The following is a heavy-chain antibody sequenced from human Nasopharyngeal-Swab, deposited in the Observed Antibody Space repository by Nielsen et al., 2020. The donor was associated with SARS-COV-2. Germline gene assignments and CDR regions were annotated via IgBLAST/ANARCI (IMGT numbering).Heavy chain of an antibody. D-gene: IGHD3-22*01. CDR2: ISGYNGNT. CDR1: GYTFRDYG. CDR3: ARDSNHYHSSGQYLGGGSTTGFDI. J-gene: IGHJ3*02. V-gene: IGHV1-18*04. Sequence: ASVKVSCKAFGYTFRDYGINWVRQAPGQGLEWMGWISGYNGNTIYARKVQDRVTVTTDTSTSTAYMELWGPRSDDTAVYYCARDSNHYHSSGQYLGGGSTTGFDIWGQGTMLTVSS.